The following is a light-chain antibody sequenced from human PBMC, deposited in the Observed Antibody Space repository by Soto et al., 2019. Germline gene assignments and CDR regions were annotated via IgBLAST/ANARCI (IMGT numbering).Light chain of an antibody. Sequence: QAVLTQPSSASGTPGQRVTISCSGGSSNIGGNTAHWYQQFPGTAPKLLIYNNHQRPSGVPDRFSGSKSGTSASLAISGLPSEDEAMYYCAACDDSLGGQVFGEGTKLTVL. CDR3: AACDDSLGGQV. J-gene: IGLJ2*01. V-gene: IGLV1-44*01. CDR2: NNH. CDR1: SSNIGGNT.